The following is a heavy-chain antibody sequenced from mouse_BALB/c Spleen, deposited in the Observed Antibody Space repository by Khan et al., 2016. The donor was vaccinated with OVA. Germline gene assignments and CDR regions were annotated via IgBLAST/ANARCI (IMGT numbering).Heavy chain of an antibody. Sequence: EVQLQESGPGLVKPSQSLSLTCSVTGYSITSGYYWNWIRQFPGNKLEWMDYIRYDGSNNYNPSLKNRISITRDTSKNQFFLKLNSVTTEDTATYYCERDYYGTCWYFDDWGAGTTVTVSS. J-gene: IGHJ1*01. D-gene: IGHD1-1*01. CDR2: IRYDGSN. CDR3: ERDYYGTCWYFDD. CDR1: GYSITSGYY. V-gene: IGHV3-6*01.